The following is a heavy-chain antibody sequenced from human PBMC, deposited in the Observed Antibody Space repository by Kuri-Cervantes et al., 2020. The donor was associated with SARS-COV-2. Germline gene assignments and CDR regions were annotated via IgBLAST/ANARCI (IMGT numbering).Heavy chain of an antibody. D-gene: IGHD3-3*01. CDR2: IYISGST. Sequence: SETLSLTCTVSGGSISSHYWSWIRQPAGKGLEWIGRIYISGSTNYNPSLKSRVTMSVDTSKNQFSLKLSSVTAADTAVYYCARVTTIFRDAFDIWGQGTMVTVSS. CDR3: ARVTTIFRDAFDI. V-gene: IGHV4-4*07. J-gene: IGHJ3*02. CDR1: GGSISSHY.